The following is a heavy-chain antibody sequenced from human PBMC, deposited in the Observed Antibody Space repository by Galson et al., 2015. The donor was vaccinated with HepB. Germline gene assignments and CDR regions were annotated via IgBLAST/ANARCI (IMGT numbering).Heavy chain of an antibody. CDR1: GFSFSTYW. D-gene: IGHD6-19*01. CDR3: ARQGAYSSGWYGDLDL. Sequence: SLRLSCAASGFSFSTYWMSWVRQAPGKGLEWVANIKQDGSEKYYVDSVKGRFTISRDNAKNSLYLQMNSLRGEDTAVYYCARQGAYSSGWYGDLDLWGRGTLGTVSS. CDR2: IKQDGSEK. J-gene: IGHJ2*01. V-gene: IGHV3-7*03.